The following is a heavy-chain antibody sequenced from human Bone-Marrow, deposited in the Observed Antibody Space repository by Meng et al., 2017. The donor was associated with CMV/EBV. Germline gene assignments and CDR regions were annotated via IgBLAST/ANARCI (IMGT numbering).Heavy chain of an antibody. Sequence: ASVKVSCKASGYTFTSYDINWVRQATGQGLEWMGWMNPNSGNTGYAQKFQGRVTMTRNTSISTAYMELSRLRSDDTAVYFCARVGAAAGYYYGMDVWGQGTTVTVSS. CDR2: MNPNSGNT. D-gene: IGHD6-13*01. J-gene: IGHJ6*02. CDR1: GYTFTSYD. V-gene: IGHV1-8*01. CDR3: ARVGAAAGYYYGMDV.